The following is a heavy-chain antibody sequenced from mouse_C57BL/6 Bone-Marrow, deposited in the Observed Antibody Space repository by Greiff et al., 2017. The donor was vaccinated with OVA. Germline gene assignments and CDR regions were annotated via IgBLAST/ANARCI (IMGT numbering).Heavy chain of an antibody. V-gene: IGHV5-9-1*02. CDR2: ISSGGDYI. CDR1: GFTFSSYA. J-gene: IGHJ1*03. Sequence: EVKLVESGAGLVKPGGSLKLSCAASGFTFSSYAMSWVRQTPEKRLEWVAYISSGGDYIYYADTVKGRFTISRDNARNTLYLQMSSLKSEDTAMYYCTRDYGYDDWYFDVWGTGTTVTVSS. CDR3: TRDYGYDDWYFDV. D-gene: IGHD2-2*01.